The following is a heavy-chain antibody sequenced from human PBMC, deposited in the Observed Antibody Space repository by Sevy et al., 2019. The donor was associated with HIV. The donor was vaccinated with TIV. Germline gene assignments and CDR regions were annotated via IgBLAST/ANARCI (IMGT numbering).Heavy chain of an antibody. Sequence: GGSLRLSCAASGFPFSDAWMNWVRQAPGKGLEWVGLIKNENEGGTSDYAAPVKGGLTISRDDSKNTVFLQMSSLKTEDTAIYYCTTGWGCGTTCVRAFDLWGQGTMVTVSS. V-gene: IGHV3-15*01. J-gene: IGHJ3*01. CDR2: IKNENEGGTS. CDR1: GFPFSDAW. D-gene: IGHD1-7*01. CDR3: TTGWGCGTTCVRAFDL.